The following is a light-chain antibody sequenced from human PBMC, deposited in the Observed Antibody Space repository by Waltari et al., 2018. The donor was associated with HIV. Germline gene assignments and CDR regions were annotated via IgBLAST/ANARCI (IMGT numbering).Light chain of an antibody. V-gene: IGLV1-47*01. J-gene: IGLJ2*01. CDR1: TPHTGSNY. CDR3: ASWDDSLGGFWI. Sequence: QSVVTQPPSASGTPGHRVTTSCPGGTPHTGSNYVSCSQHLPGTSPKLLIYMNDQRPSGVPDRISASKSGTSASLAISGLRSEDEADYYCASWDDSLGGFWIFGGGTNLSVL. CDR2: MND.